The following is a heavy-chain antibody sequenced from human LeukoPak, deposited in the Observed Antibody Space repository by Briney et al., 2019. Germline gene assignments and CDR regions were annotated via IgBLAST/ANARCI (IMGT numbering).Heavy chain of an antibody. J-gene: IGHJ4*02. CDR1: GFPFTSYS. D-gene: IGHD6-13*01. CDR2: ISTSSSFI. V-gene: IGHV3-21*01. Sequence: PGGSLRLSCAASGFPFTSYSINGVRQVPGKGLEWVSSISTSSSFIYYADSVKGRFTISRDNAKNSLYLQMNSLRAEDTAVYYCATDLSYTSSWSDYWGQGTLVTVSS. CDR3: ATDLSYTSSWSDY.